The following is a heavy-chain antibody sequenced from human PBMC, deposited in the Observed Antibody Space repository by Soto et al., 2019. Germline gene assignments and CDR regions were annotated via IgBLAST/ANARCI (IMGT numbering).Heavy chain of an antibody. CDR2: IYYSEST. J-gene: IGHJ4*02. Sequence: QLQLQESGPGLVKPSETLSLTCTVSGGSISSSSYYWGWIRQPPGKGLEWIGTIYYSESTYYNPSLKSRVTMSVDTPRNQFSLKLSSVSAADTAVYYCARHPRAPTSGTYRPREFDYWGQGTLVTVSS. D-gene: IGHD3-10*01. CDR3: ARHPRAPTSGTYRPREFDY. V-gene: IGHV4-39*01. CDR1: GGSISSSSYY.